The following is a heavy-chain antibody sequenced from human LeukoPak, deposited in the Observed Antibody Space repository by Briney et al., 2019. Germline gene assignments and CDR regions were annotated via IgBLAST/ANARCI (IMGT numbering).Heavy chain of an antibody. CDR1: GDSISGHN. Sequence: PSQTLSLTCTVSGDSISGHNWSWIRQPPGKRPEWIGYIYTTGNTNYNPSLKSRVTISADTSKNQFSLKLNSVTAADTAVYYCARHRKSFYNSSGSRFFDLWGRGTLVTVSS. J-gene: IGHJ2*01. CDR3: ARHRKSFYNSSGSRFFDL. V-gene: IGHV4-59*08. D-gene: IGHD3-22*01. CDR2: IYTTGNT.